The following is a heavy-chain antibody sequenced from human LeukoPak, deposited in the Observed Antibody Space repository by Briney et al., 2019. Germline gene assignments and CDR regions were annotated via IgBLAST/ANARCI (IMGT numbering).Heavy chain of an antibody. V-gene: IGHV3-23*01. D-gene: IGHD4-17*01. CDR1: GFTFSNYG. CDR3: AKMGYGDYGIDY. Sequence: GGSLRLSCAASGFTFSNYGMSWVRQAPGKGLEWVSGISGSGISTYYADSVKGRFTISRDNSKNTLYLQMNSLRAEDTAVYYCAKMGYGDYGIDYWGKGTTVTVSS. J-gene: IGHJ6*04. CDR2: ISGSGIST.